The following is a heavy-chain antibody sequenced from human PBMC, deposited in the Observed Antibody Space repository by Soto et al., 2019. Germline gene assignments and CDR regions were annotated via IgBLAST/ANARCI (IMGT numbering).Heavy chain of an antibody. D-gene: IGHD1-26*01. Sequence: SETLSLTCSVSGGSVSSGSYYWSWIRQPPGKGLEWIGYFYYSGSTNYNPSLKSRVTISVDTSKNQFSPMLPSVTAADTAVYYCARSAGATPYFAYWGQGTLVTVSS. J-gene: IGHJ4*02. CDR1: GGSVSSGSYY. CDR2: FYYSGST. V-gene: IGHV4-61*01. CDR3: ARSAGATPYFAY.